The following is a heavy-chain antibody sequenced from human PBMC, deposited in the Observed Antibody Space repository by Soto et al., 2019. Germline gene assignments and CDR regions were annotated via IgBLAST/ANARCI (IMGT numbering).Heavy chain of an antibody. D-gene: IGHD1-26*01. CDR1: GYSFTSYW. CDR2: IYPGDSDT. Sequence: PGESLKLSCKGSGYSFTSYWIDWVRQMPGKGLEWMGIIYPGDSDTRYSPSFQGQVTISADKSISTAYLQWSSLKASDTAMYYCARLVRGELATNGMDVWGQGTTVTVSS. CDR3: ARLVRGELATNGMDV. J-gene: IGHJ6*02. V-gene: IGHV5-51*01.